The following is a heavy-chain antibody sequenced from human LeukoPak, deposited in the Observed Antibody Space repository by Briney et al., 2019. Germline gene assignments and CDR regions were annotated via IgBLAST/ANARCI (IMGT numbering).Heavy chain of an antibody. D-gene: IGHD3-10*01. CDR2: ITSSGNTI. CDR1: GFTFSNYE. CDR3: VRERGLLFDY. V-gene: IGHV3-48*03. J-gene: IGHJ4*02. Sequence: KTGGSLRLSCAASGFTFSNYEMNWVRQAPGKGLEWVSYITSSGNTIYYANSVKGRFTISRDNAKNSLYLQMNSLRAEDTAVYYCVRERGLLFDYWGQGTLVTVSS.